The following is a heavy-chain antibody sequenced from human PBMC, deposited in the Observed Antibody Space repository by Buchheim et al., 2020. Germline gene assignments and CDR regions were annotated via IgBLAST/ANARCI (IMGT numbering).Heavy chain of an antibody. CDR2: ISYDGSNK. J-gene: IGHJ4*02. D-gene: IGHD1-7*01. CDR1: GFTFSSYA. CDR3: ARGYRKNYYFDY. Sequence: QVQLVESGGGVVQPGRSLRLSCAASGFTFSSYAMHWVRQAPGKGLEWVAVISYDGSNKYYAHSVKGRFTISRDNSKNTLYLQMNSLRAEDTAVYYCARGYRKNYYFDYWGQGTL. V-gene: IGHV3-30-3*01.